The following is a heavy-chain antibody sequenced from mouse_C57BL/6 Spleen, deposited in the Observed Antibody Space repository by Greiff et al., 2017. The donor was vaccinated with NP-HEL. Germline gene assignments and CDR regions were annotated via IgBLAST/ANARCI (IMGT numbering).Heavy chain of an antibody. CDR2: IYPGDGDT. CDR1: GYAFSSSW. V-gene: IGHV1-82*01. D-gene: IGHD1-1*01. J-gene: IGHJ4*01. Sequence: QVQLQQSGPELVKPGASVKISCKASGYAFSSSWMNWVKQRPGKGLEWIGRIYPGDGDTNYNGKFKGKATLTADKSSSTAYMQLSRLTSEDSAVYFCARRYGSSYDYAMDYWGQGTSVTVSS. CDR3: ARRYGSSYDYAMDY.